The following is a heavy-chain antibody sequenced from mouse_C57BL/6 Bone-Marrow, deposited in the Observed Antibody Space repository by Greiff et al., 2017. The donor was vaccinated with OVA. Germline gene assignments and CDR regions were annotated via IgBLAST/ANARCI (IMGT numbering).Heavy chain of an antibody. CDR1: GYTFTSYW. J-gene: IGHJ3*01. CDR2: IYPGSGST. CDR3: ARLYYGYYVGFAY. D-gene: IGHD2-3*01. Sequence: VQLQQPGAELVKPGASVKMSCKASGYTFTSYWITWVKQRPGQGLEWIGDIYPGSGSTNYNEKFKSKATLTVDTSSSTAYMQLSSRTSEDSAVYYCARLYYGYYVGFAYWGQGTLVTVSA. V-gene: IGHV1-55*01.